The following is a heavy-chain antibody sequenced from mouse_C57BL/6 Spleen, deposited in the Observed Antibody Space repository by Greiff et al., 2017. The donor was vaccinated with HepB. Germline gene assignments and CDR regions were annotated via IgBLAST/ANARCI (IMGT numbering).Heavy chain of an antibody. V-gene: IGHV14-4*01. J-gene: IGHJ2*01. D-gene: IGHD2-3*01. CDR2: IDPENGDT. Sequence: VQLQQSGAELVRPGASVKLSCTASGFNIKDDYMHWVKQRPEQGLEWIGWIDPENGDTEYASKFQGKATITADTSSNTAYLQLSSLTSEDTAVYYCTTGYDGYYGDYWGQGTTLTVSS. CDR3: TTGYDGYYGDY. CDR1: GFNIKDDY.